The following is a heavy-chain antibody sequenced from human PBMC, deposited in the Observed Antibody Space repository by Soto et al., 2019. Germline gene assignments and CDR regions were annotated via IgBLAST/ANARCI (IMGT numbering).Heavy chain of an antibody. J-gene: IGHJ4*02. CDR3: AREAYYDSSGYYFDY. Sequence: KTSETLSLTCTVSGGSVSSGIYYWSWIRQPPGKGLEWIGYIYYSGSTNYNPSLKSRVTISVDTSKNQFSLKLSSVTAADTAVYYCAREAYYDSSGYYFDYWGQGTLVTVSS. CDR2: IYYSGST. D-gene: IGHD3-22*01. CDR1: GGSVSSGIYY. V-gene: IGHV4-61*01.